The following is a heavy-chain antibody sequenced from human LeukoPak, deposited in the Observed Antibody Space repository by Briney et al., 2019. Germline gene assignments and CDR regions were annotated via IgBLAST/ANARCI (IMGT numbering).Heavy chain of an antibody. V-gene: IGHV1-24*01. CDR2: FDPEDGET. J-gene: IGHJ4*02. CDR3: ATDLSDYIWGSYRYSYDY. Sequence: ASVKVSCKVSGYTLTELSMHWVRQAPGKGLEWMGGFDPEDGETIYARKFQGRVTMTEDTSTDTAYMELSSLRSEDTAVYYCATDLSDYIWGSYRYSYDYWGQGTLVTVSS. CDR1: GYTLTELS. D-gene: IGHD3-16*02.